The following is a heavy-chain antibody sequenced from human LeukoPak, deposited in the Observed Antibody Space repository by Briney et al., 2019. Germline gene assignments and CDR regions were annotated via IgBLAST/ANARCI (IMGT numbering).Heavy chain of an antibody. CDR1: GFTFSNTW. Sequence: GGSLRLSCAASGFTFSNTWMAWVRQAPGKGLEWVANINQDGGTRQYADSVRGRFTISRDNAKNSLYLQMNSLRAEDTAVYYCAKDAAVGSSGYYYVPPLYYFHYWGQGTLVTVSS. CDR2: INQDGGTR. J-gene: IGHJ4*02. CDR3: AKDAAVGSSGYYYVPPLYYFHY. V-gene: IGHV3-7*01. D-gene: IGHD3-22*01.